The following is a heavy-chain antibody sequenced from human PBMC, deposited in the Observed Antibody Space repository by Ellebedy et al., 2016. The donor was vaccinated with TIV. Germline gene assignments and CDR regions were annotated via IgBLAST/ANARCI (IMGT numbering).Heavy chain of an antibody. Sequence: GGSLRLSXAASGFTFSSYSMNWVRQAPGKGLEWVSYISSSSSTIYYADSVKGRFTISRDNAKNSLYLQMNSLRAEDTAVYYCAKDLSSGWPYYFDYWGQGTLVTVSS. V-gene: IGHV3-48*04. D-gene: IGHD6-19*01. CDR3: AKDLSSGWPYYFDY. J-gene: IGHJ4*02. CDR2: ISSSSSTI. CDR1: GFTFSSYS.